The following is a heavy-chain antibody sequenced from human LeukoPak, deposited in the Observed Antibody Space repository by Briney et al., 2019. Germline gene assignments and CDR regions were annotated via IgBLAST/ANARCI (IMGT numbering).Heavy chain of an antibody. Sequence: GGSLRLSCAASGFTFSSYAMTWVRQAPGKGLEWVSSISGSGGSTYYAYSVKGRFTISRDNAKNSLYLQMNSLRAEDTAVYYCARDRSGSGSYYNAFDIWGQGTMVTVSS. D-gene: IGHD1-26*01. J-gene: IGHJ3*02. CDR1: GFTFSSYA. CDR3: ARDRSGSGSYYNAFDI. CDR2: ISGSGGST. V-gene: IGHV3-23*01.